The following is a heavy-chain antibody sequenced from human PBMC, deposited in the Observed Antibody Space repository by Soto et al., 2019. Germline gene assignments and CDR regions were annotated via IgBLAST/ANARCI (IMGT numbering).Heavy chain of an antibody. CDR1: GGSISSSSYY. CDR3: ARLFSLQEVDYYNYYGMDV. J-gene: IGHJ6*02. V-gene: IGHV4-39*01. CDR2: IYYSGST. Sequence: PSETLSLTCTVSGGSISSSSYYWGWIRQPPGKGLEWIGSIYYSGSTYYNPSLKSRVTISVDTSKNQFSLKLSSVTAADTAVYYCARLFSLQEVDYYNYYGMDVWGQGTTVTVSS. D-gene: IGHD2-15*01.